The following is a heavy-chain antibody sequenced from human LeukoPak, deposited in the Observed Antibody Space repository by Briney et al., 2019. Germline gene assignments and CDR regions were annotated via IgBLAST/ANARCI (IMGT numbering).Heavy chain of an antibody. D-gene: IGHD3-3*01. J-gene: IGHJ4*02. V-gene: IGHV3-23*01. CDR1: GFTFNSYA. CDR2: ISGSGGST. Sequence: GGSLRLSCAASGFTFNSYAMSWVRQAPGKGLEWVSTISGSGGSTYYADSVKGRFTISRDNSKNTLYLQMNSLRAEDTAFYYCAKAELGVDTFFDYWGQGTLVTVSS. CDR3: AKAELGVDTFFDY.